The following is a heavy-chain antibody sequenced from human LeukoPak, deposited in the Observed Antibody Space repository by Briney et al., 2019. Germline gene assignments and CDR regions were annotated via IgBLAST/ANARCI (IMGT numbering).Heavy chain of an antibody. CDR3: ATRARDTVTDYFDY. CDR2: IYSGGST. J-gene: IGHJ4*02. CDR1: GFTVSSNY. D-gene: IGHD5-18*01. V-gene: IGHV3-66*01. Sequence: GGSLRLSCAASGFTVSSNYMSWVRQAPGKGLEWVSVIYSGGSTYYADSVKGRFTISRDNSKNTLYLQMNSLRAEDTAVYYCATRARDTVTDYFDYWGQGTLVTVSS.